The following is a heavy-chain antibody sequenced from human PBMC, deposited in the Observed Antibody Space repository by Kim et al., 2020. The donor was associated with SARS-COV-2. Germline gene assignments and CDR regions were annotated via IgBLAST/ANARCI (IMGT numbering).Heavy chain of an antibody. CDR1: GFTFSSYG. J-gene: IGHJ4*02. Sequence: GGSLRLSCAASGFTFSSYGMHWVRQAPGKGLEWVAVISYDGSNKYYAVSVKGRFTISRDNSKNTLYLQMNSLRAEDTAVYYCAKGHGLYCSGGSCYSAPFDYWGQGTLVTVSS. CDR3: AKGHGLYCSGGSCYSAPFDY. CDR2: ISYDGSNK. D-gene: IGHD2-15*01. V-gene: IGHV3-30*18.